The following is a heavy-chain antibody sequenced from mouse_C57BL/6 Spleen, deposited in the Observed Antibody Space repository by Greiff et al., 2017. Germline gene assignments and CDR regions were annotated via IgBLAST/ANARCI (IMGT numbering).Heavy chain of an antibody. CDR3: ADYGSSGGFAY. CDR2: IYPGDGDT. J-gene: IGHJ3*01. Sequence: VKLMESGPELVKPGASVKISCKASGYAFSSSWMNWVKQRPGKGLEWIGRIYPGDGDTNYNGKFKGKATLTADKSSSTAYMQLSSLTSEDSAVYFCADYGSSGGFAYWGQGTLVTVSA. D-gene: IGHD1-1*01. CDR1: GYAFSSSW. V-gene: IGHV1-82*01.